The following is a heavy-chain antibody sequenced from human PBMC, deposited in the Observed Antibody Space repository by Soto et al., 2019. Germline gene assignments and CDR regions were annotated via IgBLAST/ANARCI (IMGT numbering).Heavy chain of an antibody. V-gene: IGHV4-61*08. CDR3: ARTTAVPNTLRSRYFFDY. J-gene: IGHJ4*02. CDR2: VYYSGTT. CDR1: GGAISSGGYH. D-gene: IGHD4-17*01. Sequence: PSETLSLTCNVSGGAISSGGYHWSWIRQPPGKRPEWIGYVYYSGTTNYNPSLKSRVTISVDLSKNQFSLRLSSVTTADTALYYCARTTAVPNTLRSRYFFDYWGQGTLDTVSS.